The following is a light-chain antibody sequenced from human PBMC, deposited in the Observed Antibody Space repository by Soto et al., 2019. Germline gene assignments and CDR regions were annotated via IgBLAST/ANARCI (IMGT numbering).Light chain of an antibody. J-gene: IGLJ2*01. CDR3: SSYAGSKNVV. CDR1: SSEVGGYNY. CDR2: EVS. Sequence: QSALTQPPSASGSPGQSVTISCTGTSSEVGGYNYVSWYQQHPGKAPKLMIYEVSERPSGVPDRFSGSKSGNTASLTVSGLQAEDEGDYYCSSYAGSKNVVFGGGTKVTVL. V-gene: IGLV2-8*01.